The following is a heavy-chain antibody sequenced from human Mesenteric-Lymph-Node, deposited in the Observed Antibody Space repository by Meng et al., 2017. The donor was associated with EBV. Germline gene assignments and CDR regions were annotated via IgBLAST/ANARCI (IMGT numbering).Heavy chain of an antibody. CDR1: GFTFRSYG. J-gene: IGHJ4*02. Sequence: HVTLVEAGGGLVQPGMSLGLSCAASGFTFRSYGMHWVRQAPGKGLEWVAVISYDGSNKYYADSVKGRFTISRDNSKNTLYLQMNSLRAEDTAVYYCAKDRGYIDYWGQGTLVTVSS. CDR2: ISYDGSNK. D-gene: IGHD5-24*01. V-gene: IGHV3-30*18. CDR3: AKDRGYIDY.